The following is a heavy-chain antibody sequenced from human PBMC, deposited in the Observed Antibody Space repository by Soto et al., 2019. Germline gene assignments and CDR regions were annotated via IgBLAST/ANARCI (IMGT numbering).Heavy chain of an antibody. D-gene: IGHD3-3*01. J-gene: IGHJ4*02. CDR2: ISAYNGNT. V-gene: IGHV1-18*01. Sequence: ASVKVSCKASGYTFTNYGISWVRQAPGQGLEWMGWISAYNGNTNYAQKLQGRVTMTTDTSTSTAYMELRSLRSDDTAVYYCARDSPLIAMFGVLPRPFDCRGQATLLTRS. CDR1: GYTFTNYG. CDR3: ARDSPLIAMFGVLPRPFDC.